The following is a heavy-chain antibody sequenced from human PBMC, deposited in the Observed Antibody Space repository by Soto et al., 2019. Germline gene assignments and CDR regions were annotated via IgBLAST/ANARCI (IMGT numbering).Heavy chain of an antibody. CDR3: TRQGGYCGGGSCYAFNDY. J-gene: IGHJ4*02. D-gene: IGHD2-15*01. CDR2: VRSKANNYAT. V-gene: IGHV3-73*01. Sequence: EVQLVESGGGLVQPGGSLKLSCAASGFTFSASAMHWVRQASGKGLEWVGRVRSKANNYATAYGASVEGRFTISRDDSKNTAYLQMNRLKTEDTAVYFCTRQGGYCGGGSCYAFNDYWGQGTLVTVSS. CDR1: GFTFSASA.